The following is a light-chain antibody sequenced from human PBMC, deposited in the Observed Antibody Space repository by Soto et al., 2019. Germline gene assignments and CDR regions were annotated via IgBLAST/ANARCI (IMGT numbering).Light chain of an antibody. V-gene: IGLV2-14*01. CDR2: DVS. CDR3: YSYTSSSTYV. CDR1: SSDVGAYNY. Sequence: QSVLAQPASVSGSPGQSITISCTGTSSDVGAYNYVSWYQQHPAKVPKHMIYDVSNRPSGVSDSFSGSKSDNTASLTISGLQAEDEADYYCYSYTSSSTYVFGTGTKVTVL. J-gene: IGLJ1*01.